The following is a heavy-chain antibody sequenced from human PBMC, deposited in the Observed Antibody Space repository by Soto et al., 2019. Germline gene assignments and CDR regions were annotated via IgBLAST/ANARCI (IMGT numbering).Heavy chain of an antibody. V-gene: IGHV1-69*02. CDR3: ARAYCSSTSCYRGYNWFDP. CDR2: IIPILGIA. J-gene: IGHJ5*02. Sequence: VNLYCKGSGDSISSYTSSLVRQATGQGLEWMGRIIPILGIANYAQKFQGRVTITADKSTSTAYMELSSLRSEDTAVYYCARAYCSSTSCYRGYNWFDPWGQGTLVTVSS. CDR1: GDSISSYT. D-gene: IGHD2-2*01.